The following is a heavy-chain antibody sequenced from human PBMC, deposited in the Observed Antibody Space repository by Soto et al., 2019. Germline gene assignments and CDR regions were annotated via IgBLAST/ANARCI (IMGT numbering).Heavy chain of an antibody. Sequence: SGXVSCKASGFPSTSSAMEGVRQARGQRLEGIGWLVVGSCNTNYAQKFQERVTITRDMSTSTAYMELSSLRSEDTAVYYCAAEAHYDFWSGYWPHAFDIWGQGTMVTVSS. J-gene: IGHJ3*02. D-gene: IGHD3-3*01. V-gene: IGHV1-58*02. CDR1: GFPSTSSA. CDR2: LVVGSCNT. CDR3: AAEAHYDFWSGYWPHAFDI.